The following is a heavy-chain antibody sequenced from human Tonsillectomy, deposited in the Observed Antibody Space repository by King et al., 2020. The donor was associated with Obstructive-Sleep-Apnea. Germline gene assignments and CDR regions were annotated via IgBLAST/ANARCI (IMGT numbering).Heavy chain of an antibody. J-gene: IGHJ3*02. Sequence: VQLQESGPGLVKPSETLSLTCTVSGFSISSGYYWGWIRQPPGKGLEWIGSIYHSGSTYYNPALKSLVTISVDTSKNQFSLKLSSVTAADTAVYYCARAEGYYDSSGYYLDAFDIWGQGTMVTVSS. D-gene: IGHD3-22*01. CDR3: ARAEGYYDSSGYYLDAFDI. V-gene: IGHV4-38-2*02. CDR1: GFSISSGYY. CDR2: IYHSGST.